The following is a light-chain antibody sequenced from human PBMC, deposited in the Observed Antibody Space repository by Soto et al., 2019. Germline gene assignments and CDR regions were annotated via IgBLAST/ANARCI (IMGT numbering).Light chain of an antibody. CDR1: QDISSS. Sequence: DIQMTQSPYSLSASVGDRVSITCQASQDISSSLTWFQQKPGKAPKLLIYDASNLETGVPSRFSGSGSGTDFTFTISSLQAADIATYYCHQYDNLPYTFGQGTRREI. J-gene: IGKJ5*01. CDR2: DAS. V-gene: IGKV1-33*01. CDR3: HQYDNLPYT.